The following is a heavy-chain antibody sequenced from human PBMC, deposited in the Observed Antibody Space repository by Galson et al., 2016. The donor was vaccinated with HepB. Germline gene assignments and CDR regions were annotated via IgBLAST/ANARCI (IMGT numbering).Heavy chain of an antibody. CDR2: IYYSGST. CDR3: ARAQVGEIAAAGTWFDY. J-gene: IGHJ4*02. Sequence: ETLSLTCTVSGGSISSRSYYWGWIRQPPGKGLEWIGSIYYSGSTYYNPSLKSRVTISVDTSKNPFSLKLSSVTAADTAVYYCARAQVGEIAAAGTWFDYWGQGTLVTVSS. D-gene: IGHD6-13*01. CDR1: GGSISSRSYY. V-gene: IGHV4-39*01.